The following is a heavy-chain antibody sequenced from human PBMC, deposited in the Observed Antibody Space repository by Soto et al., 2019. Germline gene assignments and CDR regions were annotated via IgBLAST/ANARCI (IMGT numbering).Heavy chain of an antibody. D-gene: IGHD2-2*01. CDR1: GGSISSGGYY. CDR3: ARWGRGGVPAANDAFDI. V-gene: IGHV4-31*03. Sequence: QVQLQESGPGLVKPSQTLSLTCTVSGGSISSGGYYWSWIRQHPGKGLEWIGYIYYSGSTYYNPSLKSRVTISVDTSKNQFSLKLSSVTAADTAVYYCARWGRGGVPAANDAFDIWGQGTMATVSS. CDR2: IYYSGST. J-gene: IGHJ3*02.